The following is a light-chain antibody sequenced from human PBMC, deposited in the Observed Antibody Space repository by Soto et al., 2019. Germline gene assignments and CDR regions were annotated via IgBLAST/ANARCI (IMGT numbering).Light chain of an antibody. CDR2: ANT. V-gene: IGLV1-40*01. Sequence: QSVLTQPPSVSGAPGQRVTISCSGSTSNIGANYDVHWYQRLPGTAPKLLIYANTNRPSGVPDRFSGSRSDTSASLAITGLQADDEADYFCQSYDSSLSGVVFGGGTKLTVL. J-gene: IGLJ2*01. CDR1: TSNIGANYD. CDR3: QSYDSSLSGVV.